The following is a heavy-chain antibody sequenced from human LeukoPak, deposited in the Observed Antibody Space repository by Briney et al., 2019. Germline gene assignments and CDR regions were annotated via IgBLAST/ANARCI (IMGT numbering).Heavy chain of an antibody. CDR1: GLTFSSYW. Sequence: GGSLRLSCAASGLTFSSYWMSWVRQAPGKGLEWVANIKQDGSEKYYVDSVKGRFTISRDNAKNSLYLQMNSLRAEDTAVYYCARITRSHFDYWGQGTLVTVSS. D-gene: IGHD2-15*01. J-gene: IGHJ4*02. CDR2: IKQDGSEK. V-gene: IGHV3-7*01. CDR3: ARITRSHFDY.